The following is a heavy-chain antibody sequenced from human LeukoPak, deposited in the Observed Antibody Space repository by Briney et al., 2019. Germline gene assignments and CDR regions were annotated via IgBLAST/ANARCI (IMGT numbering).Heavy chain of an antibody. CDR2: FSWNSGRI. CDR1: GFTFDDYA. CDR3: AREQVDIVATTNFDY. V-gene: IGHV3-9*01. J-gene: IGHJ4*02. D-gene: IGHD5-12*01. Sequence: GRSLRLSCAASGFTFDDYAMHGVREAPGKGGEWVSGFSWNSGRIGYADSVKGLFTISRDNAKNSLYLQMNSLRAEDTAVYYCAREQVDIVATTNFDYWGQGTLVTVSS.